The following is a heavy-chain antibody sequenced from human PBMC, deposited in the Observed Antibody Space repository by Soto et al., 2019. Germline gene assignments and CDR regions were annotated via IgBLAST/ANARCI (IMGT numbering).Heavy chain of an antibody. D-gene: IGHD4-17*01. J-gene: IGHJ4*02. Sequence: QVQLQESGPGLVKPSQTLSLTCTVSGGSISSGGYYWSWIRQHPGKGLEWIGYIHYRGSTYYNPSLKRRVPISVDTSKNQFSLKLSSVTAADTAVYYCARSPEATVTAFDYWGQGTLVTVSS. CDR2: IHYRGST. V-gene: IGHV4-31*03. CDR3: ARSPEATVTAFDY. CDR1: GGSISSGGYY.